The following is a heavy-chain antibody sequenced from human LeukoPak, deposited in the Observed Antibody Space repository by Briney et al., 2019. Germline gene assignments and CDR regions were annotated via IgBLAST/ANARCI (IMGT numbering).Heavy chain of an antibody. CDR2: ISGSGGST. CDR3: AKVVESYDILTGYYPDRFDY. D-gene: IGHD3-9*01. J-gene: IGHJ4*02. CDR1: GFTFSSYG. V-gene: IGHV3-23*01. Sequence: PGGSLGLSCAASGFTFSSYGMSWVRQAPGKGLEWVSAISGSGGSTYYADSVKGRFTISRDNSKNTLYLQMNSLRAEDTAVYYCAKVVESYDILTGYYPDRFDYWGQGTLVTVSS.